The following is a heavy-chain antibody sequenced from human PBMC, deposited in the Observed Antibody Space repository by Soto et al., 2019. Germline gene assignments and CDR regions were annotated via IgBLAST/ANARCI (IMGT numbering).Heavy chain of an antibody. CDR2: IYYSGST. J-gene: IGHJ4*02. CDR1: GGSISSGGYY. D-gene: IGHD6-13*01. V-gene: IGHV4-31*03. CDR3: ATSYGNAWYTY. Sequence: SETLSLTCTVSGGSISSGGYYWSWIRQHPGKGLEWIGYIYYSGSTYYNPSLKSRVTISVDRSKNQFTLKLTSVTAADTAMYYCATSYGNAWYTYWGQGTQVTVSS.